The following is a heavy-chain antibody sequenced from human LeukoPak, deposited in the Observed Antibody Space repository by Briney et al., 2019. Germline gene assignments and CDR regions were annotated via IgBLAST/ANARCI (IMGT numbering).Heavy chain of an antibody. V-gene: IGHV1-2*02. CDR3: ARVLPHYYGSGSYFDY. J-gene: IGHJ4*02. Sequence: ASVKVSCKASGYTFTGYYMHWVRQAPGQGLEWMGWINPNSGGTNYAQKFQGRATMTRDTSISTAYMELSRLRSDDTAVYYCARVLPHYYGSGSYFDYWGQGTLVTVSS. CDR2: INPNSGGT. CDR1: GYTFTGYY. D-gene: IGHD3-10*01.